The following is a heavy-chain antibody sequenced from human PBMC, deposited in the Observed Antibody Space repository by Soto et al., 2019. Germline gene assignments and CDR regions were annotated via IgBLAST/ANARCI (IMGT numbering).Heavy chain of an antibody. CDR1: GYTFTSYG. V-gene: IGHV1-18*01. CDR2: ISAYNGNT. CDR3: ARVGAFMIVVAPHFDY. D-gene: IGHD3-22*01. Sequence: ASVKVSCKASGYTFTSYGISWVRQAPGQGLEWMGWISAYNGNTNYAQKLQGRVTMTTDTSTSTAYMELRSLRSDDTAVYYCARVGAFMIVVAPHFDYWGQGTLVTVSS. J-gene: IGHJ4*02.